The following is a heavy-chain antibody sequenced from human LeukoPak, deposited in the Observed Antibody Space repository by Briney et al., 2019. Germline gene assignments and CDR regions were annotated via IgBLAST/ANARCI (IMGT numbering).Heavy chain of an antibody. V-gene: IGHV4-39*07. J-gene: IGHJ5*02. CDR1: GGSISTSNYY. CDR2: IFYSGST. D-gene: IGHD2-2*01. Sequence: SETLSLTCTVSGGSISTSNYYWGWIRQPPGKGLEWIGNIFYSGSTFYNPSLKSRASISIKMSKNQFSLNLSSVTAADTAVYYCARLRGDCSSTSCYSDGSWGQGTLVTVSS. CDR3: ARLRGDCSSTSCYSDGS.